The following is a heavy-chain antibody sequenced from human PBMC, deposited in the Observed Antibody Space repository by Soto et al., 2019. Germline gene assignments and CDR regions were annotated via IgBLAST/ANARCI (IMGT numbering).Heavy chain of an antibody. CDR1: GYIFSNNW. Sequence: GESLKISCEASGYIFSNNWIGWGRQRPGEGLAWMGIIFPTDSRTRSMPSFEGRVTIAADKCINTAYVQWSSLESTESARYYGAAPGGFGMDVWGRGTSVTVSS. J-gene: IGHJ6*02. D-gene: IGHD5-12*01. V-gene: IGHV5-51*01. CDR3: AAPGGFGMDV. CDR2: IFPTDSRT.